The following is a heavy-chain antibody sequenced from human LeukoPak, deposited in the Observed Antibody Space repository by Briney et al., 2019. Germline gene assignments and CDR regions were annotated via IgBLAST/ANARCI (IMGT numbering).Heavy chain of an antibody. V-gene: IGHV1-18*01. Sequence: ASVKVSCKASGYTVTSYGISWVRQAPGQGLEWMGGISAYNGNTNYAQKLQGRVTMTTDTSTSTAYMELRSLRSDDTAVYYCARVEGPSIFGVVDYWGQGTLVTVSS. D-gene: IGHD3-3*02. CDR2: ISAYNGNT. CDR1: GYTVTSYG. CDR3: ARVEGPSIFGVVDY. J-gene: IGHJ4*02.